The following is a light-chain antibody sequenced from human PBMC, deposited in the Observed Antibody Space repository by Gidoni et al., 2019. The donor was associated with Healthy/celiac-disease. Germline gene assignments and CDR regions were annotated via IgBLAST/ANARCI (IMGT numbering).Light chain of an antibody. Sequence: EIVLTPAPGTLSLSPGERATLSCRASQSVSSSDLAWYQQKPGQAPRLLIYGASSRATGIPDRFSCSGSGTDFTLTISRLEPEDFAVYYCQQYGSSPRTVGKGTKVEIK. CDR2: GAS. J-gene: IGKJ1*01. CDR3: QQYGSSPRT. V-gene: IGKV3-20*01. CDR1: QSVSSSD.